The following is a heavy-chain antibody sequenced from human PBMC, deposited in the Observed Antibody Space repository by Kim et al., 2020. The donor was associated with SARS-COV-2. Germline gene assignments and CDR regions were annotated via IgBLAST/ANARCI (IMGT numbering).Heavy chain of an antibody. D-gene: IGHD2-15*01. Sequence: SETLFLTCTVSGGSISSSSYYWGWIRQPPGKGLEWIGSIYYSGSTYYNPSLKSRVTISVDTSKNQFSLKLSSVTAADTAVYYCARGLPKGKDIVVVVAATSGFDPWGQGTLVTVSS. J-gene: IGHJ5*02. CDR2: IYYSGST. CDR3: ARGLPKGKDIVVVVAATSGFDP. V-gene: IGHV4-39*07. CDR1: GGSISSSSYY.